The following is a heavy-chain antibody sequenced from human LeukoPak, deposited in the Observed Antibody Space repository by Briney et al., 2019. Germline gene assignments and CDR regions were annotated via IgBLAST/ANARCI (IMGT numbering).Heavy chain of an antibody. V-gene: IGHV4-34*01. Sequence: SETLSLTCAVYGGSFSGYYWSWIRQPPGKGLEWIGEINHSGSTYYNPSLKSRVTISVDTSKNQFSLKLSSVTAADTAVYYCARHKYYYDSSGYYHTEDFQHWGQGTLVTVSS. CDR2: INHSGST. J-gene: IGHJ1*01. CDR3: ARHKYYYDSSGYYHTEDFQH. CDR1: GGSFSGYY. D-gene: IGHD3-22*01.